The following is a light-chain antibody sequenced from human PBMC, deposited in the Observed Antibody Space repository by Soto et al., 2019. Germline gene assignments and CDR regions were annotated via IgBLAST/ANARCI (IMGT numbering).Light chain of an antibody. J-gene: IGKJ3*01. CDR3: QQYNNWPPGAT. Sequence: DIVMTQSPATLSVSPGERATLSCRASRTVSTNLAWYQQKPGQAPRLLIYYTSTRATGIPARFSRSGSGKEFTLTISSLQSEDFAVYYCQQYNNWPPGATFGPGTKVEIK. V-gene: IGKV3-15*01. CDR2: YTS. CDR1: RTVSTN.